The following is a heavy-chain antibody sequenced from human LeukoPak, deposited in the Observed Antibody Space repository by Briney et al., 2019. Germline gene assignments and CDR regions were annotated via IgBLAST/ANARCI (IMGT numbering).Heavy chain of an antibody. Sequence: GGSLRLSCAASGSTFSSYAMSWVRQAPGKGLEWVSSISNSSSYIYYADSVKGRFTISRDNAKNSLYLQMNSLRAEDTAVYYCAREDLKGMDVWGQGTTVTVSS. CDR1: GSTFSSYA. CDR3: AREDLKGMDV. V-gene: IGHV3-21*01. CDR2: ISNSSSYI. J-gene: IGHJ6*02.